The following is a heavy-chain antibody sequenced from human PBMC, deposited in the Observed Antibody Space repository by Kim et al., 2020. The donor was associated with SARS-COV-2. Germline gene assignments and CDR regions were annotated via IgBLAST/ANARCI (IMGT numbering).Heavy chain of an antibody. V-gene: IGHV1-18*01. Sequence: ASVKVSCKASGYTFTSYGVSWVRQAPGQGLEWMGWISPYNGDKKYAQKFQGRLTMTTDRSTSTAHMELRSLRSDDTAVYYFACSRAYGTSVRSDYYYGMEVWGQGATVSVSS. J-gene: IGHJ6*02. CDR2: ISPYNGDK. CDR3: ACSRAYGTSVRSDYYYGMEV. D-gene: IGHD3-10*01. CDR1: GYTFTSYG.